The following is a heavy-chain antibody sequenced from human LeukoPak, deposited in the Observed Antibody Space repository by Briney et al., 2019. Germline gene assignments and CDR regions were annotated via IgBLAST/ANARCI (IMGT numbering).Heavy chain of an antibody. V-gene: IGHV4-30-2*01. Sequence: SQTLSLTCTVSGGSISSGGYYWSWIRQPPGKGLEWIGYIYHSGSTYYNPSLKSRVTISVDRSKNQFSLKLSSVTAADTAVYYCARCGMATVSYFDYWGQGTLVTVSS. CDR2: IYHSGST. J-gene: IGHJ4*02. CDR1: GGSISSGGYY. CDR3: ARCGMATVSYFDY. D-gene: IGHD4-17*01.